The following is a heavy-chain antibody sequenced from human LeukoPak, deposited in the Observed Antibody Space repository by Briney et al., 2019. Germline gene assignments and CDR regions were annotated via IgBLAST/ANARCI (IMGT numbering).Heavy chain of an antibody. CDR3: ARGPPGGWFDP. CDR2: IYYSGST. CDR1: GGSISTNY. V-gene: IGHV4-59*01. Sequence: SETLSLTCTVSGGSISTNYWSWIRQPPGKGLEWIGYIYYSGSTKYNPSLKSRVTISVDTSKNQFSLKLSSVTAADTAVYYCARGPPGGWFDPWGQGTLVTVSS. J-gene: IGHJ5*02. D-gene: IGHD1-14*01.